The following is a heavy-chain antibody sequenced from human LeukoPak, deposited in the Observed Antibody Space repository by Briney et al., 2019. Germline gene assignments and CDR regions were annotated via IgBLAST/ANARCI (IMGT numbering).Heavy chain of an antibody. Sequence: VGSLRLSSAAPGFTFRGFAMSWICQAPGTRLGWVSSIYRRVERTFYADYVRGRFNISRDNAKNTVALQMESLRAEDTALYHCAKDYAVGSIDYGGQGTLVTVSA. CDR3: AKDYAVGSIDY. J-gene: IGHJ4*02. D-gene: IGHD3-16*01. CDR2: IYRRVERT. V-gene: IGHV3-23*01. CDR1: GFTFRGFA.